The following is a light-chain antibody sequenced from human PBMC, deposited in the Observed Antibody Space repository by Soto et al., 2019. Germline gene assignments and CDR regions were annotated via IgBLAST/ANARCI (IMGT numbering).Light chain of an antibody. CDR3: QQYDSSPRT. CDR2: GAS. Sequence: EIVLTQSPGTLSLSPGERATLSCRASQSVSSSYLAWYQQKPGQAPRLLISGASTRAADIPDRFSGSGSGTDFTLTIGRLEPEDLAVYYCQQYDSSPRTFGQGTKVDI. CDR1: QSVSSSY. J-gene: IGKJ1*01. V-gene: IGKV3-20*01.